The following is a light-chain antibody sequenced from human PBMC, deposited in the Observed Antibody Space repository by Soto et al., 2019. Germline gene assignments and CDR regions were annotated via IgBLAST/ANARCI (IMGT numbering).Light chain of an antibody. CDR2: DTS. J-gene: IGKJ2*01. CDR1: QDISTY. V-gene: IGKV1-33*01. CDR3: QQCDNLPYT. Sequence: DLQMTQSPPSLSASVGDRVTITCQASQDISTYLNWYQHKPGKGPKLLIYDTSVLETGVPPRFSGSGSGTDFFLTISSLQPEDIATYYCQQCDNLPYTFGQGTKLEIK.